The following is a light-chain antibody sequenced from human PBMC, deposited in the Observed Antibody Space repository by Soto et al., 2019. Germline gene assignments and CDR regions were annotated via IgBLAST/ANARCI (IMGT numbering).Light chain of an antibody. Sequence: EIVLPQSPGTLSLSPGERATLSCRASQSVSSSYLAWYQQKPGQAPRLLIYGASSRATGIPDRFSGSGSGTEFSLTISRVEPEDFAVYYCQQYGSSPGTFGQGTKVEIK. CDR2: GAS. J-gene: IGKJ1*01. CDR1: QSVSSSY. CDR3: QQYGSSPGT. V-gene: IGKV3-20*01.